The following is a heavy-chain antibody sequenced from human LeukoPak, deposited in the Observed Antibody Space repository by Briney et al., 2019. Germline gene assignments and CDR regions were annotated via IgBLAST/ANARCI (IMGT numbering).Heavy chain of an antibody. V-gene: IGHV4-59*08. D-gene: IGHD2-2*01. CDR3: ARHYCDSTRCSPRFDP. CDR2: IYYSGST. Sequence: PSETLSLTCTVCGGSISSYYWSWIRQPPGKGLEWIGYIYYSGSTNYNPSLKSRVTISVDTSKNQFSLKLSSVTAADTAVYSCARHYCDSTRCSPRFDPWGQGTLVTVSS. J-gene: IGHJ5*02. CDR1: GGSISSYY.